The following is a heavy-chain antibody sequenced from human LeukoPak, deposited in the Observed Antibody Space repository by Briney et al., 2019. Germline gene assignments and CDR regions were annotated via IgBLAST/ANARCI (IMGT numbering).Heavy chain of an antibody. CDR3: AEGGYDQDFDY. V-gene: IGHV3-23*01. CDR1: GFSFTSYA. J-gene: IGHJ4*02. D-gene: IGHD5-12*01. CDR2: ISDSGDKI. Sequence: PGGSLRLSCAASGFSFTSYAMSWVRQAPGKGLEWVSCISDSGDKIYYSDSVKGRFTISRDNSRNTLYLQMNSLRDDDTAVYYSAEGGYDQDFDYWGRGALATVSS.